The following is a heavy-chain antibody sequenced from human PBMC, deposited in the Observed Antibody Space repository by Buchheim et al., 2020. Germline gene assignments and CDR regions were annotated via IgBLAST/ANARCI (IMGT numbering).Heavy chain of an antibody. D-gene: IGHD2-15*01. Sequence: EVQLVESGGGLVQPGGSLRLSCAASGFTFSSYWMHWVRQAPGKGLVWVSRINSDGSSTSYADSVKGRFTISRDNAKNTLYLQMNSLRAEDTAVYYCARDLGYCSGGSCYHLLYGMDVWGQGTT. CDR3: ARDLGYCSGGSCYHLLYGMDV. V-gene: IGHV3-74*01. CDR2: INSDGSST. CDR1: GFTFSSYW. J-gene: IGHJ6*02.